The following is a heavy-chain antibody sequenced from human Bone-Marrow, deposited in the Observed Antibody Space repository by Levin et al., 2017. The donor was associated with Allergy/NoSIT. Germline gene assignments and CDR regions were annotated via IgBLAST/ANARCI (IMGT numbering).Heavy chain of an antibody. D-gene: IGHD3-9*01. J-gene: IGHJ6*02. CDR2: IWYDGSNE. V-gene: IGHV3-33*03. CDR1: GFTFSSYG. CDR3: ARKRYFDRSYGMDV. Sequence: GGSLRLSCAASGFTFSSYGMHWVRQAPGKGLEWVAVIWYDGSNEDYADSVKGRFTISRDNSNNTLNLQMNSMRVEDTGTYFCARKRYFDRSYGMDVWGQGTTVTVSS.